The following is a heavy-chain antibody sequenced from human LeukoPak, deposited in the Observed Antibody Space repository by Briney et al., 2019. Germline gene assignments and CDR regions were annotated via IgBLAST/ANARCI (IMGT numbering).Heavy chain of an antibody. J-gene: IGHJ4*02. Sequence: GASVKVSCTASGYTFTTYEIHWVRQAPGQGLEWMGWMNPNSGNTGYTQKFQGRVTMTRSTSINTAYMELSSLRSEDTAVYYCARGASRSFDYWGQGTLVTVSS. V-gene: IGHV1-8*02. CDR2: MNPNSGNT. CDR3: ARGASRSFDY. CDR1: GYTFTTYE.